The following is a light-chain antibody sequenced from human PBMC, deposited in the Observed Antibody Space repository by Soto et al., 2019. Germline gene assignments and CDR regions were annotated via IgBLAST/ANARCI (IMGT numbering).Light chain of an antibody. J-gene: IGLJ3*02. Sequence: QAVVTQSSSASASPGSSVKLTCTLSSGHSGYIIAWHQQQPGKAPRYLMKVEGSGSYNKGSGVPDRFSGSSSGADRYLTISNLQSEDEADYYCEAWDSNTRVFGGGTKLTVL. CDR1: SGHSGYI. CDR3: EAWDSNTRV. V-gene: IGLV4-60*03. CDR2: VEGSGSY.